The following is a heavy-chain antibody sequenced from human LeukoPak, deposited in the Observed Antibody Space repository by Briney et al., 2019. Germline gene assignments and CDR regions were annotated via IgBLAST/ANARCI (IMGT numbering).Heavy chain of an antibody. CDR3: AQISVDTSRGRWSDFDS. CDR1: GFTFSTYA. J-gene: IGHJ4*02. V-gene: IGHV3-23*01. CDR2: LSASGSNT. D-gene: IGHD5-18*01. Sequence: GGSLRLSCAASGFTFSTYAMTWLRQAPGKGLEWVSALSASGSNTYYADSVKGRFTISRDNSKNMLYLQTNSLRADDTAVYYCAQISVDTSRGRWSDFDSWGQGILVTVSS.